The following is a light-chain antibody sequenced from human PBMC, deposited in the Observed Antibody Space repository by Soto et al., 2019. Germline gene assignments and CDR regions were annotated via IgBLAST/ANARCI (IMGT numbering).Light chain of an antibody. CDR2: DVS. J-gene: IGLJ1*01. CDR3: CSYTTSNTRQIV. Sequence: SVLSQPASLSASPGQSITISCTGTSSDVGGYNYVSWYQHHPGKAPKLMIYDVSNRPSGVSNRFSGSKSGNTASLTISGLQPEDEADYYCCSYTTSNTRQIVFGTGTKVTGL. CDR1: SSDVGGYNY. V-gene: IGLV2-14*03.